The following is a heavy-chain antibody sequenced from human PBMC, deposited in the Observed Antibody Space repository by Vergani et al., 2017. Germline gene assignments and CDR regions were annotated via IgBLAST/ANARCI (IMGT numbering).Heavy chain of an antibody. CDR1: GFTFSSYG. J-gene: IGHJ4*02. Sequence: VQLLESGGGLVQPGGSLRLSCAASGFTFSSYGMHWVRQAPGKGLEWVAVISYDGSNKYYADSVKGRFTISRDNSKNTLYLQMNSLRAEDTAVYYCAKDLTYYYGSGSSGNHRSPLYFDYWGQGTLVTVSS. V-gene: IGHV3-30*18. CDR2: ISYDGSNK. CDR3: AKDLTYYYGSGSSGNHRSPLYFDY. D-gene: IGHD3-10*01.